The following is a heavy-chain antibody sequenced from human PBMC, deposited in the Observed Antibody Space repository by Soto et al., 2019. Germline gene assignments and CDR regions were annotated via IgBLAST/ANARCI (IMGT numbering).Heavy chain of an antibody. CDR2: ISSSSSYI. Sequence: LRLSCAASGFTFSSYSMNWVRQAPGKGLEWVSSISSSSSYIYYADSVKGRFTISRDNAKNSLYLQMNSLRAEDTAVYYCARDLGKPPYYYGMDVWGQGTTVTVS. J-gene: IGHJ6*02. CDR3: ARDLGKPPYYYGMDV. V-gene: IGHV3-21*01. CDR1: GFTFSSYS.